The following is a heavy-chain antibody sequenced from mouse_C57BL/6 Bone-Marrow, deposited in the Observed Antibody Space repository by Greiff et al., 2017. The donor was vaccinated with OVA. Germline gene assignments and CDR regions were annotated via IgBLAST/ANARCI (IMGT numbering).Heavy chain of an antibody. CDR2: IWSGGST. CDR1: GFSLTSYG. Sequence: VKLQESGPGLVQPSQSLSITCTVSGFSLTSYGVHWVRQSPGKGLEWLGVIWSGGSTDYNAAFISRLSISKDNSKSQVFFKMTSLQAEDTAIYYCARRTVVAPYYFDYWGQGTTLTVSS. CDR3: ARRTVVAPYYFDY. J-gene: IGHJ2*01. V-gene: IGHV2-2*01. D-gene: IGHD1-1*01.